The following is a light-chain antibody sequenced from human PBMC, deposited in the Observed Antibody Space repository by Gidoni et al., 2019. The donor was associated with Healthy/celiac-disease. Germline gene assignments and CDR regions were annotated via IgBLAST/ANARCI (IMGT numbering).Light chain of an antibody. CDR1: NIGSKS. CDR3: QVWDSSSDLVV. CDR2: YDS. V-gene: IGLV3-21*04. Sequence: SYVLTQPPSGSVAPGKTARITCGGNNIGSKSVHWYQQKPGQAPVLVIYYDSDRPSGIPERFSGSNSGNTATLTISRVEAGDEADYYCQVWDSSSDLVVFGGGTKLTVL. J-gene: IGLJ2*01.